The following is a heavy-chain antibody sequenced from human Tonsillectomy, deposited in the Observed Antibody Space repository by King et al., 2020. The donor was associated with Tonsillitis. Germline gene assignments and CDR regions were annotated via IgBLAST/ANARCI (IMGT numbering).Heavy chain of an antibody. V-gene: IGHV4-30-4*01. J-gene: IGHJ6*02. CDR3: ARVDVGVYYYYYGIHV. CDR1: GGSISSGDYF. D-gene: IGHD3-16*01. CDR2: IYYSGST. Sequence: VQLQESGPGLVKPSQTLSLTCTVSGGSISSGDYFWSWIRQPPGKGLGWIGYIYYSGSTYYTPSLKSRVTISVDTSKNQFSLKLSSVTAADTAVYYCARVDVGVYYYYYGIHVWGQGTTVTVSS.